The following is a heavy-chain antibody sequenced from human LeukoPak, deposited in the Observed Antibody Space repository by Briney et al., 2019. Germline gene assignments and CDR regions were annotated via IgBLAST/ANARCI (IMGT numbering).Heavy chain of an antibody. Sequence: GGSLRLSCGASGFTFSSYVMHWVRQAPGKGLEWVAVIWYDGSNKYYADSVKGRFTISRDNSKNTLFLQMNSLRAEDTAVYYCARDPDMTDWGPGTLVTVSS. CDR1: GFTFSSYV. D-gene: IGHD2-21*02. CDR3: ARDPDMTD. V-gene: IGHV3-33*08. CDR2: IWYDGSNK. J-gene: IGHJ4*02.